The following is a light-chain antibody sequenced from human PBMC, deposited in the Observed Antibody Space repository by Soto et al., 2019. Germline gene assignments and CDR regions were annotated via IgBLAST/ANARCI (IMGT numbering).Light chain of an antibody. CDR2: GND. CDR1: SSNIGAGYD. CDR3: QSHDPSLGVRV. V-gene: IGLV1-40*01. Sequence: QSVLTQPPSVSGAPGQRVTISCTGSSSNIGAGYDVHWYQQFPGTVPKLLIYGNDDRSSGVPDRFSGSKSGTSASLAITGLQAEDEADYYCQSHDPSLGVRVFGGGTKLTVL. J-gene: IGLJ3*02.